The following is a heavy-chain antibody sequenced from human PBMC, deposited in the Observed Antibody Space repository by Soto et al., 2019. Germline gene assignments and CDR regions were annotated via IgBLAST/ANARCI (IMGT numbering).Heavy chain of an antibody. D-gene: IGHD6-19*01. CDR3: AKVAVPANPVAGTSPYYFDY. CDR2: ISGSGGST. CDR1: GFTFSSYA. V-gene: IGHV3-23*01. Sequence: EVQLLESGGGLVQPGGSLRLSCAASGFTFSSYAMSWVRQAPGKGLEWVSAISGSGGSTYYADSVKGRFTISRDNSKNTLYLQMNSLRAEDTAVYYCAKVAVPANPVAGTSPYYFDYWGQGTLVTVSS. J-gene: IGHJ4*02.